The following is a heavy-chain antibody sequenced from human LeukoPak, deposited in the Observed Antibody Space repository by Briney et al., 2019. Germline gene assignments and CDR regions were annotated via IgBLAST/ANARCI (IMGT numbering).Heavy chain of an antibody. CDR1: GLTFGNYA. CDR3: TKDPNGDYIGAFDP. Sequence: GGSLRLSCVAPGLTFGNYAMTWVRQAPGKGLEWVSSIKGNGGSAVYTDSVKGRFTTSRDNSKNTLYLQMNSLRGEDTALYYCTKDPNGDYIGAFDPWGQGTLVTVSS. V-gene: IGHV3-23*01. CDR2: IKGNGGSA. J-gene: IGHJ5*02. D-gene: IGHD4-17*01.